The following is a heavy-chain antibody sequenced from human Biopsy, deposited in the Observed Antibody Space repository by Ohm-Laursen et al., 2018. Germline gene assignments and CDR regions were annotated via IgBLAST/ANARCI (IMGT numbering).Heavy chain of an antibody. J-gene: IGHJ6*02. D-gene: IGHD2-15*01. V-gene: IGHV3-74*01. CDR3: VSFLKDLNMAV. Sequence: FLRLSCSASGFTFNAHWMYWVRQVPGKGLVWVSHIKSVGSWTNYADSVKGRFTISRDNAKNTLYLQMNSLRAEDTAVYYCVSFLKDLNMAVWGQGTTVTVSS. CDR1: GFTFNAHW. CDR2: IKSVGSWT.